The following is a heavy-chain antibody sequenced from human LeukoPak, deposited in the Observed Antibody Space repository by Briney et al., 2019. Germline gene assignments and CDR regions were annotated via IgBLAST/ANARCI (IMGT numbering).Heavy chain of an antibody. D-gene: IGHD6-19*01. Sequence: SQTLSLTCALSGDSFSSKSAAWNWIRQSPSRGLEWLGRTYYRSKWYNEYAVSVKGRININPDTSKNQISLQLNSVTPEDTAVYYCARSSGWLDYWGQGTLVTVSS. CDR2: TYYRSKWYN. CDR3: ARSSGWLDY. V-gene: IGHV6-1*01. CDR1: GDSFSSKSAA. J-gene: IGHJ4*02.